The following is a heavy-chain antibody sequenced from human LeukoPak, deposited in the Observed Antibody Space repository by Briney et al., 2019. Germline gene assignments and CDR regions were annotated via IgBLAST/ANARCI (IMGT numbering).Heavy chain of an antibody. Sequence: GGSLRLSCAASGFTFSSYEMNWVRQAPGKGLEWVSYISSSGSTIYYADSVKGRFTISRDNAKNSLYLQMNSLRAEDTAVYYCARDVYDYVWGSYRLFGYWGHGPLVTVSS. CDR2: ISSSGSTI. V-gene: IGHV3-48*03. CDR1: GFTFSSYE. D-gene: IGHD3-16*02. J-gene: IGHJ4*01. CDR3: ARDVYDYVWGSYRLFGY.